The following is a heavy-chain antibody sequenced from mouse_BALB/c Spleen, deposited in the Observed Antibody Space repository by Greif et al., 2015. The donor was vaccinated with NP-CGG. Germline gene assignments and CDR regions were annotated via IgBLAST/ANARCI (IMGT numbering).Heavy chain of an antibody. V-gene: IGHV5-6-5*01. CDR1: GFTFSSYA. CDR2: ISSGGST. J-gene: IGHJ3*01. CDR3: ARAGGYQTSLFAY. D-gene: IGHD2-2*01. Sequence: EVKLMESGGGLVKPGGSLKLSCAASGFTFSSYAMSWVRQTPEKRLEWVASISSGGSTYYPDSVKGRFTISRDNARNILYLQMSSLRSEDTAMYYCARAGGYQTSLFAYWGQGTLVTVSA.